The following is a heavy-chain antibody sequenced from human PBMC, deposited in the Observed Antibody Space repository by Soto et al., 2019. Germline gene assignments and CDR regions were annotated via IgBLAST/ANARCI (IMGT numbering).Heavy chain of an antibody. CDR1: GFTFSSYA. V-gene: IGHV3-30-3*01. CDR3: ATLCPSGCLAY. J-gene: IGHJ4*02. CDR2: ISYDGSNK. Sequence: GGSLRLSCAASGFTFSSYAMHWVRQAPGKGLEWVAVISYDGSNKYYADSVKGRFTISRDNSKNTLYLQMNSLRAEDTAVYYCATLCPSGCLAYWGQGTLVTVSS. D-gene: IGHD6-19*01.